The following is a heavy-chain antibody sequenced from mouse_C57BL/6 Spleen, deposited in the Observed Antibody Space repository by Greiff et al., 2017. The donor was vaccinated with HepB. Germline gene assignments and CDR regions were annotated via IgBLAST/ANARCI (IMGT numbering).Heavy chain of an antibody. CDR1: GFNIKDYY. D-gene: IGHD2-5*01. J-gene: IGHJ3*01. CDR2: IDPEDGET. CDR3: ARPYYSNYGFAY. Sequence: EVQLVESGAELVKPGASVKLSCTASGFNIKDYYMHWVKQRTEQGLEWIGRIDPEDGETKYAPKFQGKAHITADTSSTTAYLQLSSLTSEDTAVYYCARPYYSNYGFAYWGQGTLVTVSA. V-gene: IGHV14-2*01.